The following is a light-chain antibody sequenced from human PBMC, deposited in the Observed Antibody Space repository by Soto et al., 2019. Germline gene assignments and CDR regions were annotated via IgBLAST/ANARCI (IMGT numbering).Light chain of an antibody. Sequence: QSVLTQPPSVSAAQGQKVTISCSGGSSNIGNYYVSWYQQLPGVAPKLLIFASDKRPSGIPDRFSGSQSGASGTLDITGRQTGDEADYYCGSWDGSLNTYVFGTGTKLTVL. CDR1: SSNIGNYY. J-gene: IGLJ1*01. CDR3: GSWDGSLNTYV. V-gene: IGLV1-51*01. CDR2: ASD.